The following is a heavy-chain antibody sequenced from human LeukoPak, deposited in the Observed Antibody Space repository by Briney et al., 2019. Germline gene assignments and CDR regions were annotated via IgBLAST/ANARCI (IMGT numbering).Heavy chain of an antibody. D-gene: IGHD3-10*01. Sequence: GGSLRLSCAASEFTFSNAWMSWVRQAPGKGLEWVGRIKSKTDGGTTDYAAPVKGRFTISRDNSKNTLYLQMNSLRAEDTAVYFCAKGYLWFGELSQDAFDIWGQGTMVTVSS. CDR3: AKGYLWFGELSQDAFDI. J-gene: IGHJ3*02. V-gene: IGHV3-15*01. CDR1: EFTFSNAW. CDR2: IKSKTDGGTT.